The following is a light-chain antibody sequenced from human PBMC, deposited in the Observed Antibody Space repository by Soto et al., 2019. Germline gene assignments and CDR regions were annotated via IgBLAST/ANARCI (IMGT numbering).Light chain of an antibody. J-gene: IGKJ1*01. Sequence: EIVLTQSPATLSLSPGERATLSCRASQSVDSYLAWYQQKVGQAPRLLIYDASNRATGIPARFSGSGSGTEFTLTISSLQSEDFAVYYCQQYDFWPRTFGQGTKVDIK. V-gene: IGKV3-11*01. CDR3: QQYDFWPRT. CDR2: DAS. CDR1: QSVDSY.